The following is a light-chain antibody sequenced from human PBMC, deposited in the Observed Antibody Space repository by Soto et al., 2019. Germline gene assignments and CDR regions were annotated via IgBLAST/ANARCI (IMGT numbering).Light chain of an antibody. V-gene: IGKV3-20*01. CDR1: QSISSN. CDR3: QQYGSSPWT. CDR2: DAS. J-gene: IGKJ1*01. Sequence: EIVTTQSPATLSLSPGDRATLSCRGSQSISSNLAWYQQKPGQAPRVLIYDASTRATGIPDGFGGSGSGTDFTLTISRLEPEDFAVYYCQQYGSSPWTFGQGTKVDIK.